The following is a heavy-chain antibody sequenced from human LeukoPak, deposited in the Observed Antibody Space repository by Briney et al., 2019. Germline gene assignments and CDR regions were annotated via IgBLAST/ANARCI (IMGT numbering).Heavy chain of an antibody. J-gene: IGHJ4*02. CDR3: AKRDGETEFDY. V-gene: IGHV3-30*02. CDR2: IQPAGNDK. D-gene: IGHD3-10*01. CDR1: GFTFNNYG. Sequence: PGGPLTLSCVASGFTFNNYGMHWVRQAPGKGLEWVALIQPAGNDKFYAKSVKGRFTVSRDNSKNTLYLQLNSLRAEDTAAYYCAKRDGETEFDYWGQGTLVTVSS.